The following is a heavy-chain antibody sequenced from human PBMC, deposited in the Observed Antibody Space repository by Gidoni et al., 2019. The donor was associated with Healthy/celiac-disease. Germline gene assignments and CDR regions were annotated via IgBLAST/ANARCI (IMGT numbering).Heavy chain of an antibody. J-gene: IGHJ5*02. V-gene: IGHV3-48*02. CDR1: GFTFSSYS. CDR2: ISSSSSTI. Sequence: EVQLVESGGGLVQPGGSLRLSCAASGFTFSSYSMNWVRQAPGKGLEWVSYISSSSSTIYYADSVKGRFTISRDNAKNSLYLQMNSLRDEDTAVYYCATNRNYYDSSGYLFDPWGQGTLVTVSS. D-gene: IGHD3-22*01. CDR3: ATNRNYYDSSGYLFDP.